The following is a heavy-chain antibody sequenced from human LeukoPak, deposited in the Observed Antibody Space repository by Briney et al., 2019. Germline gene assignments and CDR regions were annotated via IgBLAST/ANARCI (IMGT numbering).Heavy chain of an antibody. V-gene: IGHV1-2*02. D-gene: IGHD2-2*01. Sequence: ASVKVSCKASGYTFTGYYMHWVRQAPGQGLEWMGWINPNSGGTNYAQKFQGRVTMTRDTSISTAYMELSRLRSDDTAVYYCARGRYCSSTSCPLYFQHWGQGTLVIVPS. CDR2: INPNSGGT. CDR1: GYTFTGYY. CDR3: ARGRYCSSTSCPLYFQH. J-gene: IGHJ1*01.